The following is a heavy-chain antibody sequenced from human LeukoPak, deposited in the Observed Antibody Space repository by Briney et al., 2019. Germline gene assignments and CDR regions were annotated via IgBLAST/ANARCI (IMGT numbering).Heavy chain of an antibody. CDR1: GGSISSYY. D-gene: IGHD2-2*01. CDR2: IYTSGST. V-gene: IGHV4-4*07. J-gene: IGHJ6*02. CDR3: AGVVPAGPEGIYYYGMDV. Sequence: PSETLSLTCTVSGGSISSYYWSWIRQPAGKGLEWIGRIYTSGSTNYNPSLKSRVTMSVDTSKNQFSLKLSSVTAADTAVYYCAGVVPAGPEGIYYYGMDVWGQGTTVTVSS.